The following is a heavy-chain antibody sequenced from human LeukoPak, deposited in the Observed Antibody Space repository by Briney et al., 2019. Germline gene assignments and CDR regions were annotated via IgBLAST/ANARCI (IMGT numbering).Heavy chain of an antibody. D-gene: IGHD2-2*01. V-gene: IGHV3-33*06. J-gene: IGHJ4*02. CDR1: GFTFRDTG. Sequence: QPGGSLRLSCAASGFTFRDTGMHWVRQAPGKGLEWVAIIWYDGSEQYYADSVKGRFTISRDNSKNTVFLQLSSLRADDSAMYYCAKDWGTSGDRSSYGFLDHWGQGTLVTVSS. CDR2: IWYDGSEQ. CDR3: AKDWGTSGDRSSYGFLDH.